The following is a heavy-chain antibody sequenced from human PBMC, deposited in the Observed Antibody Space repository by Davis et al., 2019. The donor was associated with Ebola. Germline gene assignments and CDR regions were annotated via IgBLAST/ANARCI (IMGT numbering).Heavy chain of an antibody. D-gene: IGHD1-14*01. Sequence: AASVKVSCKPSGGSFSSSAPNWVRQAPGQGLEWMGGIIPLFGSVTYAQKFQGRVTLTEDTSTDTAYMELSSLRSEDTAVYCCTIGGTTGGFDYWGQGTLVTVSS. CDR2: IIPLFGSV. J-gene: IGHJ4*02. CDR3: TIGGTTGGFDY. CDR1: GGSFSSSA. V-gene: IGHV1-69*06.